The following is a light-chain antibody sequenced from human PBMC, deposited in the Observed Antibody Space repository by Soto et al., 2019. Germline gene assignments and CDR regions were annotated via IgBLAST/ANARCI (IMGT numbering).Light chain of an antibody. CDR2: GTP. Sequence: EIVLTQSPGTLSLSPGERATLSCRASQSVSSSYLAWYQQKPGQPPSLLIFGTPSRATAIPDRFSGSGSGTDFTLTISRLEPEDFAVYYCQQYGSSSWTFGQRTTVEIK. V-gene: IGKV3-20*01. J-gene: IGKJ1*01. CDR3: QQYGSSSWT. CDR1: QSVSSSY.